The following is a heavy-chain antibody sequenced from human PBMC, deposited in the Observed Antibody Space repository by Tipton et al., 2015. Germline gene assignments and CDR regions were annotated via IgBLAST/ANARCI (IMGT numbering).Heavy chain of an antibody. J-gene: IGHJ4*02. Sequence: GLVKPSENLSLTCTVSGDSVTSGSYYWSWIRQPPGKGLEWIGYISYTDGAHYNPALKSRVTISVDTSKNQFSLTLNSVAAADTAVYYCARGALSYYDSSGRWLAYWGQGTLVTVSS. D-gene: IGHD3-22*01. CDR1: GDSVTSGSYY. V-gene: IGHV4-61*01. CDR3: ARGALSYYDSSGRWLAY. CDR2: ISYTDGA.